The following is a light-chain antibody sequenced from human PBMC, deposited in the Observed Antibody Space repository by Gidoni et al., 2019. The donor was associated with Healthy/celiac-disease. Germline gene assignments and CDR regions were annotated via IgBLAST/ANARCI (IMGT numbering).Light chain of an antibody. V-gene: IGLV2-14*01. CDR2: DVS. Sequence: QSALTQPASVSGSPGQSLTISCTGTSSDVGGYNYVSWYQQHPGKAPTLMIYDVSNRPSGVSNRFSGSKSGNTASLTISGLQAEDEADYYCSSYTSSSTHYVFGTGTKVTVL. CDR3: SSYTSSSTHYV. CDR1: SSDVGGYNY. J-gene: IGLJ1*01.